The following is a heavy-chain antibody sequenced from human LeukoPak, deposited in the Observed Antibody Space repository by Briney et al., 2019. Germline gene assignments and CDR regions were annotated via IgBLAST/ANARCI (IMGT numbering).Heavy chain of an antibody. D-gene: IGHD2-2*01. J-gene: IGHJ4*02. CDR1: GFTFSNYW. Sequence: GRSLRLSCAASGFTFSNYWMTWVRQAPGKGLEWVANINQDGGEKYYVDSVKGRFTISRDNAKNSLYLQMNSLRAEDTAVYHCATGRSCTTCYLPDYWGQGTLVTVSS. CDR2: INQDGGEK. CDR3: ATGRSCTTCYLPDY. V-gene: IGHV3-7*01.